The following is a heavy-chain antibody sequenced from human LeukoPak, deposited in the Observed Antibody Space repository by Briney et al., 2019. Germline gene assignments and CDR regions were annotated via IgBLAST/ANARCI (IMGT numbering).Heavy chain of an antibody. CDR3: VRVQGTIEAHIVVVTAIRETYYFDY. V-gene: IGHV4-34*01. J-gene: IGHJ4*02. Sequence: PSETLSLTCAVYGGSFSGYYWSWIRQPPGKGLEWIGEINHSGSTNYNPSLKSRVTISVDTSKTQFSLKLSSVTAADTAVYYCVRVQGTIEAHIVVVTAIRETYYFDYWGQGTLVTVSS. CDR1: GGSFSGYY. D-gene: IGHD2-21*02. CDR2: INHSGST.